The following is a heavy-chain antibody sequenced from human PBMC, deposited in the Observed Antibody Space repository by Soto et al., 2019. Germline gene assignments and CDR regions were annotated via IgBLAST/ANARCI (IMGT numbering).Heavy chain of an antibody. D-gene: IGHD3-22*01. J-gene: IGHJ4*02. CDR1: GFTFSSYG. V-gene: IGHV3-30*18. CDR2: ISYDGSNK. CDR3: AKDRSYYDSSGYYYEF. Sequence: GSLRLSCAASGFTFSSYGMHWVRQAPGKGLEWVAVISYDGSNKYYADSVKGRFTISRDNSKNTLYLQMNSLRAEDTAVYYCAKDRSYYDSSGYYYEFWGQGTLVTVSS.